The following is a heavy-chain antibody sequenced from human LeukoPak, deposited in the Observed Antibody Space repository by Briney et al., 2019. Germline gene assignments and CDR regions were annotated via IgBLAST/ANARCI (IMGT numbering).Heavy chain of an antibody. CDR2: ITSGGDYI. CDR3: ARGHYDVLAASYKWTPDY. V-gene: IGHV3-21*01. CDR1: GFTFNTFI. J-gene: IGHJ4*02. D-gene: IGHD3-9*01. Sequence: GGSLRLSCAASGFTFNTFIMNWVRQAPGKGLEWVPSITSGGDYIYYADSVKGRFTTSRDNAKNSLSLQLNSLRVEDTAVYYCARGHYDVLAASYKWTPDYWGQGTLVTVSS.